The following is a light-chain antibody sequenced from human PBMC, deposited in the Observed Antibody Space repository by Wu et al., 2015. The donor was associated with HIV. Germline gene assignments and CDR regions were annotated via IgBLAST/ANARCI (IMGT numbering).Light chain of an antibody. Sequence: EIVLTQSPGTLSLSPGDRASLSCRASQSVNGNYLAWFQQRPGQAPRLLIYGASNRATGIPDRFSGSGSGTDFTLTLTRLEPEDFAVYYCQQYDVSITFGQGTRL. V-gene: IGKV3-20*01. J-gene: IGKJ5*01. CDR2: GAS. CDR3: QQYDVSIT. CDR1: QSVNGNY.